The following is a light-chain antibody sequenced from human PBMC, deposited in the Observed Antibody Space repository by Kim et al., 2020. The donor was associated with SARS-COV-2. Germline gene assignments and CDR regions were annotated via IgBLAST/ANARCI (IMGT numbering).Light chain of an antibody. CDR2: GKN. CDR3: NSRDSNDNVV. CDR1: SLRSYY. V-gene: IGLV3-19*01. J-gene: IGLJ2*01. Sequence: VALGPTVRITCQGDSLRSYYATWYQQKPGQAPILVIYGKNNRPSGIPDRFSGSSSENTASLTITGTQAGDEADYYCNSRDSNDNVVFGGGTQLTVL.